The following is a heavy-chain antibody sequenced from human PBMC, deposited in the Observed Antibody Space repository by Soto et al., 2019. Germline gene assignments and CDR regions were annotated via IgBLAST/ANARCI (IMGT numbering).Heavy chain of an antibody. D-gene: IGHD6-19*01. J-gene: IGHJ5*02. CDR3: ARKGIEVAGPGGWFDP. Sequence: PGESLKISCKGSGYSFTSYWIGWVRQMPGKGLEWMGIIYPGDSDTRYSPSFQGQVTISADKSISTAYLQWSSLKASDTAMYYCARKGIEVAGPGGWFDPWGQGTLVTVSS. CDR1: GYSFTSYW. V-gene: IGHV5-51*01. CDR2: IYPGDSDT.